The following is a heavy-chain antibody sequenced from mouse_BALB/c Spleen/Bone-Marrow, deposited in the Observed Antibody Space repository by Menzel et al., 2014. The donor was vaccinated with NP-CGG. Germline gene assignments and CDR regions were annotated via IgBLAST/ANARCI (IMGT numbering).Heavy chain of an antibody. V-gene: IGHV5-6-5*01. CDR1: GFTFSSYA. J-gene: IGHJ4*01. Sequence: EVKLVESGGGLVKPGGSPKLSCAASGFTFSSYAMSWVRQTPEERLEWVASISSGGSTYYPDSVKGRFTISRDNARNILYLQMSSLRSEDTAMYYCAREEYGQKVYAMDYWGQGTSVTVSS. CDR2: ISSGGST. D-gene: IGHD2-10*02. CDR3: AREEYGQKVYAMDY.